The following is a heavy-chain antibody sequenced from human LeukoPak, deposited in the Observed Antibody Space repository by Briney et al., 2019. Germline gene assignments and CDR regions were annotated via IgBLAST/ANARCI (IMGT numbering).Heavy chain of an antibody. CDR3: AREGSASGAFDI. Sequence: SVKVSCKASGGTFSSYAISWVRQAPGQGLEWMGRIIPILGIANYAQKFQGGATITADKSTSTAYMELSSLRSEDTAVYYCAREGSASGAFDIWGQGTMVTVSS. V-gene: IGHV1-69*04. CDR2: IIPILGIA. CDR1: GGTFSSYA. D-gene: IGHD3-10*01. J-gene: IGHJ3*02.